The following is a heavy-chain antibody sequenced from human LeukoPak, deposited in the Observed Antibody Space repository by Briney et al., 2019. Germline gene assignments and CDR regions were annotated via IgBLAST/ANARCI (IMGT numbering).Heavy chain of an antibody. V-gene: IGHV4-39*07. D-gene: IGHD6-19*01. CDR2: FYYSGST. CDR1: GGSISSHSYY. CDR3: ARDPGQWLVGY. J-gene: IGHJ4*02. Sequence: SETLSLTCTVSGGSISSHSYYWGWIRQPPGKGLEWIGSFYYSGSTYYNPSLKSRVTISVDTSKNQFSLKLSSVTAADTAVYYCARDPGQWLVGYWGQGTLVTVSS.